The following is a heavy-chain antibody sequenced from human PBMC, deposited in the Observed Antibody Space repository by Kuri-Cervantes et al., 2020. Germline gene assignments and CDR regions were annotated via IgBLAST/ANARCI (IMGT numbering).Heavy chain of an antibody. V-gene: IGHV3-33*08. J-gene: IGHJ4*02. D-gene: IGHD3-22*01. Sequence: GESLKISCAASGFTFSSYGMHWVRQAPGKGLEWVAVIWYDGSNKYYADSVKGRFTISRDNSKNTLYLQMNSLRAEDTAVYYCARDPTKPYYDSSGYKKPVFDYWGQGTLVPVSS. CDR3: ARDPTKPYYDSSGYKKPVFDY. CDR1: GFTFSSYG. CDR2: IWYDGSNK.